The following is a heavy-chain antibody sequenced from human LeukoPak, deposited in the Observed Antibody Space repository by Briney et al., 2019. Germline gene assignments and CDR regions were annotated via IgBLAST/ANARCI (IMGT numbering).Heavy chain of an antibody. D-gene: IGHD3-16*02. CDR2: IYSGGST. Sequence: PGGSLRLSCAASGFTVSSNYMTWVRQAPGKGLEWVSIIYSGGSTYYADSVKDRFTISRDNSRSMLYLQLNNLRAEDSAVYYCASFPRADLDFIIIDYWGQGTLVTVS. CDR1: GFTVSSNY. J-gene: IGHJ4*02. V-gene: IGHV3-53*01. CDR3: ASFPRADLDFIIIDY.